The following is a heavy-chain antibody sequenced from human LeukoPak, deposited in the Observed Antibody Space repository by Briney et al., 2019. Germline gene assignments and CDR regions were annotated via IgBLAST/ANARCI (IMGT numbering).Heavy chain of an antibody. V-gene: IGHV3-7*01. J-gene: IGHJ4*02. CDR2: IKQDGSEK. CDR3: ATSNWGSNY. Sequence: GGSLRLSCAASGFTFSNYWISWVRQAPGKGLEWLANIKQDGSEKYYVDSVKGRFTISTDNAKNSLYLQMHSLRAEDTAVYYCATSNWGSNYWGQGTLVTVSS. CDR1: GFTFSNYW. D-gene: IGHD7-27*01.